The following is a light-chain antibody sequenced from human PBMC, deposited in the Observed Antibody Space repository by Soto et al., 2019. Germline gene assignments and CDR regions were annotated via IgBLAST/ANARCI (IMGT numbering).Light chain of an antibody. CDR3: HQYSSSPLT. V-gene: IGKV3-20*01. Sequence: EIVLTQSPGTLSLSPGERATLSCRASESVSNNFLAWYQQKPGQAPRLFIYGASSRATGIPDRFSGSGSGRDFTLSISRLEPEDFAMYFCHQYSSSPLTFDGGTKVEIK. CDR2: GAS. CDR1: ESVSNNF. J-gene: IGKJ4*01.